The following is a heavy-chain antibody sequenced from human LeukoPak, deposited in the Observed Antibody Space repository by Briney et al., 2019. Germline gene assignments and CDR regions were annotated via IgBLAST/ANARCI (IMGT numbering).Heavy chain of an antibody. CDR2: IRYDGSDK. CDR1: GFTFSSYG. Sequence: GGSLRLSCAASGFTFSSYGMHWVRQAPGKGLEWVAVIRYDGSDKYYADSVKGRFTISRDNSKNTLYLQMNSLRAEDTAVYYCARDPGLTLCLDYWGQGTLVTVSS. CDR3: ARDPGLTLCLDY. D-gene: IGHD3-10*02. V-gene: IGHV3-33*01. J-gene: IGHJ4*02.